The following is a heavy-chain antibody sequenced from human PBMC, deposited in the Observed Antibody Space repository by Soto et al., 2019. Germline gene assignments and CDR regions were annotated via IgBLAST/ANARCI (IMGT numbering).Heavy chain of an antibody. V-gene: IGHV1-58*02. Sequence: SVKVSCKASGSGFIRSGIQWVRQAHGQRLEWIGWIVVASGQTNYAQNFRGRVAITRDTSTATAYIELTGLTSEDTAVYFCSADRPDIGVVWWVWGQGTTVTVSS. CDR2: IVVASGQT. CDR1: GSGFIRSG. D-gene: IGHD2-21*01. CDR3: SADRPDIGVVWWV. J-gene: IGHJ6*02.